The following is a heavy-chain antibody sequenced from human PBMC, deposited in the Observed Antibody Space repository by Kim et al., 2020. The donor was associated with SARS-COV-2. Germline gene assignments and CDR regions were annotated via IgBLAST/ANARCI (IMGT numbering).Heavy chain of an antibody. D-gene: IGHD2-15*01. J-gene: IGHJ6*03. CDR3: AKEGRSVPWSSYYFMDA. CDR2: FGGSGDTT. V-gene: IGHV3-23*01. Sequence: GGSLRLSCAASGFSFSSYAISWVRQAPGKGLEWVSAFGGSGDTTYYADSVKGRFIMSRDNSKSTLFLQMNSLRVEDTAVYYCAKEGRSVPWSSYYFMDA. CDR1: GFSFSSYA.